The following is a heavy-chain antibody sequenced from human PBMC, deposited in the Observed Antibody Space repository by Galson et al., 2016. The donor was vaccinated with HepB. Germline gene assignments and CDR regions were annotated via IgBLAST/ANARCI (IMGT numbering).Heavy chain of an antibody. Sequence: SLRLSCAASGFTFSSYSMNWVRQAPGKGLEWVSYISSSSSSRTIYYADSVKGRFTVSRDNAKNSLYLQMNSLRAEDTAVYYCAKDGTRGYNYGYYYYGMDVWGQGTTVTVAS. CDR3: AKDGTRGYNYGYYYYGMDV. V-gene: IGHV3-48*04. CDR1: GFTFSSYS. D-gene: IGHD5-18*01. J-gene: IGHJ6*01. CDR2: ISSSSSSRTI.